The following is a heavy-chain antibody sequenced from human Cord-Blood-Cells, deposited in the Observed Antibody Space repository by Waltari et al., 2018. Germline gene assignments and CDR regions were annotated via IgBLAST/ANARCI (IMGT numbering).Heavy chain of an antibody. D-gene: IGHD3-9*01. CDR3: GLTGDRDYFDY. J-gene: IGHJ4*02. CDR2: IYYSGST. V-gene: IGHV4-39*01. CDR1: GSSISSSSYY. Sequence: QLQLQESGPGLVKPSETLSLTCTVSGSSISSSSYYWGWIRQHPGKGLEWIGSIYYSGSTYYNPSLKSRVTISVDTSKNQFSLKLSSVTAADTAVYYCGLTGDRDYFDYWGQGTLVTVSS.